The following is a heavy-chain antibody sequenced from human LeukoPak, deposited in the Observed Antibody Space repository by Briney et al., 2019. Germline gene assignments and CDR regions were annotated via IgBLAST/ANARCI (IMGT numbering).Heavy chain of an antibody. Sequence: GGSLRLSCAASGFTFSSYSMNWVRQAPGKGLEWVSSISSSSSYIYYADSVKGRFTISRDNAKNSLYLQMNSLRAEDTAVYYCARDGKDSSGWYRPLDYWGQGTLVTVSS. D-gene: IGHD6-19*01. CDR1: GFTFSSYS. V-gene: IGHV3-21*01. CDR3: ARDGKDSSGWYRPLDY. J-gene: IGHJ4*02. CDR2: ISSSSSYI.